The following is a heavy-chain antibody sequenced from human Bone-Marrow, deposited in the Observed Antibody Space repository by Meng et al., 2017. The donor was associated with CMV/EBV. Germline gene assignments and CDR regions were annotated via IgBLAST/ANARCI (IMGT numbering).Heavy chain of an antibody. CDR3: AIEGTPLDL. CDR2: NTPILGTA. Sequence: SVKVSCKASGGSFSTYSISWVRQAPGQGLEWMGRNTPILGTANYAQKFQGRVTITADKSTSKANMGLSSLRSEDAAVYYCAIEGTPLDLWGQGTLVPVAS. V-gene: IGHV1-69*08. J-gene: IGHJ5*02. D-gene: IGHD3-10*01. CDR1: GGSFSTYS.